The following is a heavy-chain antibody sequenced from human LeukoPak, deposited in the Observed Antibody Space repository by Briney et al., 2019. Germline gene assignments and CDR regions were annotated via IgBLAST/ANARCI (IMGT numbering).Heavy chain of an antibody. CDR3: ARVRRCSSTSCYRYYYMDV. CDR2: MNPNSGNT. Sequence: GASVKVSCKASGYTFTSYVINWVRQATGQGLEWMGWMNPNSGNTGYAQKFQGRVTITRNTSISTAYMELSSLRSEDTAVYYCARVRRCSSTSCYRYYYMDVWGKGTTVTVSS. J-gene: IGHJ6*03. D-gene: IGHD2-2*01. V-gene: IGHV1-8*03. CDR1: GYTFTSYV.